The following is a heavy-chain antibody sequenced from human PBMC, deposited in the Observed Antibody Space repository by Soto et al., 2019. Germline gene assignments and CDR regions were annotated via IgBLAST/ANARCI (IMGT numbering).Heavy chain of an antibody. CDR1: GLTLSDCY. CDR3: AKGGRQWLVTSDFNY. J-gene: IGHJ4*02. CDR2: ITGNGNTR. D-gene: IGHD6-19*01. V-gene: IGHV3-11*04. Sequence: LRLSCASCGLTLSDCYRSWIRQTPGKGLEWVSYITGNGNTRYYADSVKGRFTISRDSSKNTVSLEMTSLRAEDMAVYYCAKGGRQWLVTSDFNYWGQGALVTVSS.